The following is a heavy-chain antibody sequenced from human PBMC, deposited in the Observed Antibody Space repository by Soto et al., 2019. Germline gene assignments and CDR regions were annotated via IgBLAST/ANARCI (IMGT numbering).Heavy chain of an antibody. D-gene: IGHD2-15*01. CDR3: ARDQPYTYCSGGSCYNEYHYYMDV. V-gene: IGHV3-21*01. CDR2: ISSSSGYI. Sequence: GGSLRLSCAASGFTFSSYSMNWVRQAPGKGLEWVSSISSSSGYIYYADSVKGRFTISRDNAKNSLYLQMNSLRAEDTAVYYCARDQPYTYCSGGSCYNEYHYYMDVWGKGTTVTVSS. J-gene: IGHJ6*03. CDR1: GFTFSSYS.